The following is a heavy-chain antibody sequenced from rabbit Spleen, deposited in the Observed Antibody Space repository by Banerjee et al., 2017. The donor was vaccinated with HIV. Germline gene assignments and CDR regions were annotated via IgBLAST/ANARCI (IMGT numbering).Heavy chain of an antibody. D-gene: IGHD2-1*01. Sequence: QEQLVESGGGLVQPGGSLKLSCKASGFDFSGYGVSWVRQAPGKGLEWIGYIDPVFGSTYYAILVNGRFTISIHNAQNTLYLQLNSLTAADTATYFCVRDRANIGGDYGPYYFDLWGPGTLVTVS. CDR1: GFDFSGYG. CDR2: IDPVFGST. CDR3: VRDRANIGGDYGPYYFDL. V-gene: IGHV1S47*01. J-gene: IGHJ4*01.